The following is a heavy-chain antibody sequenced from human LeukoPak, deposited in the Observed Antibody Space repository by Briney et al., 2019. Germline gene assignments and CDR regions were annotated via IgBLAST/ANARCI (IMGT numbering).Heavy chain of an antibody. J-gene: IGHJ5*02. D-gene: IGHD3-10*01. V-gene: IGHV4-31*03. Sequence: PSETLSLTCTVSGGSISSGGYYWSWIRQHPGKGLEWIGYIYYSGSTYYNPSLKSRVTLSVDTSKNQFSLKLSSVTAADTAVYYCARDRYYYGSGSYFSRWFDPWGQGTLVTVSS. CDR3: ARDRYYYGSGSYFSRWFDP. CDR1: GGSISSGGYY. CDR2: IYYSGST.